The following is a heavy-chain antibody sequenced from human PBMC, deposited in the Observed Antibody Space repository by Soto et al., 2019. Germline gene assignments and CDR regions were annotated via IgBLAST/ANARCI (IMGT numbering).Heavy chain of an antibody. CDR1: GDIFSGYS. V-gene: IGHV1-69*12. CDR2: IIPLFGST. Sequence: QVQLVQSGAEVKKPGSSVKVSCTASGDIFSGYSISWVRQAPGQGLEWMGGIIPLFGSTNYAPKFQGRVTITADQSTNTGYMGLSSLKSEDTAVYYCARDLGTGYDSGDYWGQGTLVTVSS. CDR3: ARDLGTGYDSGDY. J-gene: IGHJ4*02. D-gene: IGHD5-12*01.